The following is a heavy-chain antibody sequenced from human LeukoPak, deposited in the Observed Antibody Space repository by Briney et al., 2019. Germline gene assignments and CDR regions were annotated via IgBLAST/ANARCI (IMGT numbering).Heavy chain of an antibody. CDR3: ARDQEMAQGGY. V-gene: IGHV1-69*04. CDR2: IIPIFGIA. CDR1: GGTFSSYA. J-gene: IGHJ4*02. D-gene: IGHD5-24*01. Sequence: AASVKVSCKASGGTFSSYAISWVRQAPGQGLEWMGRIIPIFGIANYAQKFQGRVTITADRSTSTAYMELSGLGSEDTAVYYCARDQEMAQGGYWGQGTLVTVSS.